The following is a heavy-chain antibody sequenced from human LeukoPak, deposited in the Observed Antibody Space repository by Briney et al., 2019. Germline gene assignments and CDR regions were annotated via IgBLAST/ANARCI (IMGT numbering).Heavy chain of an antibody. Sequence: GGSLRLSCAASGFTFNIYSMNWVRQAPGKGLEWVSSITASGSYIYYADSVQGRFTISRDNAKNSLYLQMNTLRAEDTAVYYCARDREAARYWLDPWGQGTLVTVSS. CDR2: ITASGSYI. CDR3: ARDREAARYWLDP. CDR1: GFTFNIYS. D-gene: IGHD6-6*01. J-gene: IGHJ5*02. V-gene: IGHV3-21*01.